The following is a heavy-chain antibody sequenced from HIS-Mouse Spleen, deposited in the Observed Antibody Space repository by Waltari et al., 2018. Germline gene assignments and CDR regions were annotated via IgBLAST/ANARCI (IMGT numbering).Heavy chain of an antibody. CDR3: AREGIAVAGTYY. D-gene: IGHD6-19*01. J-gene: IGHJ4*02. CDR2: ISPILGIA. Sequence: QVQLVQSGAEVKKPGSSVKVSGKASGGPFRSYASSWVRQAPGQGREWMGRISPILGIANYAQKFQGRVTITADKSTSTAYMELSSLRSEDTAVYYCAREGIAVAGTYYWGQGTLVTVSS. V-gene: IGHV1-69*04. CDR1: GGPFRSYA.